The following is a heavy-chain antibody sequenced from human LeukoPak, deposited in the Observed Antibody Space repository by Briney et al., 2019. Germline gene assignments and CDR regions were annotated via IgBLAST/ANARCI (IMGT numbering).Heavy chain of an antibody. CDR2: ISNSGNTK. Sequence: GGSLRLSCAASGFTFSRYSMNWVRQAPGKGLEWISYISNSGNTKYYADSVKGRFPISRDNANNSVYLQMNNLRAEDTAVYYCAAVIDYWGQGTLVTVSS. CDR1: GFTFSRYS. V-gene: IGHV3-48*04. J-gene: IGHJ4*02. CDR3: AAVIDY.